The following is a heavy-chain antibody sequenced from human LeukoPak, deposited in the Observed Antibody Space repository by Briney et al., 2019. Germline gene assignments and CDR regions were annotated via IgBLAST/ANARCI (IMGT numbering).Heavy chain of an antibody. D-gene: IGHD3-22*01. CDR2: IYYSGST. J-gene: IGHJ4*02. Sequence: SETLSLTCTVSGGSISSYYWSWIRQPPGKGLEWIGYIYYSGSTNYNPSLKSRVTISVDTSKNQFSLKLSSVTAADTAVYYCARSSSSGYYLDYFDYWGQGTLVTVSS. CDR3: ARSSSSGYYLDYFDY. CDR1: GGSISSYY. V-gene: IGHV4-59*08.